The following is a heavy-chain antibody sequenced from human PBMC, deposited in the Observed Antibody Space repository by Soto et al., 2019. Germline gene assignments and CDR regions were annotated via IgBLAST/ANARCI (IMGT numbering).Heavy chain of an antibody. J-gene: IGHJ4*02. CDR2: ISSTTNYI. V-gene: IGHV3-21*01. CDR3: ARESEDLTSTFDY. CDR1: GFTFTRCS. Sequence: EVQLVESGGGLVKPGGSLRLSCAASGFTFTRCSMNWVCQAPGKGLEWVSSISSTTNYIYYGDSMKGRFTISRDNAKNSLYLEMNSLRAEDTAVYYCARESEDLTSTFDYWGQGTLVTVSS.